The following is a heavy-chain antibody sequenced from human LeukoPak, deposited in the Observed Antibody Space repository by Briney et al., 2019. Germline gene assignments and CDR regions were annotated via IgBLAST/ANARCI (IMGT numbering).Heavy chain of an antibody. CDR1: GFTFSSYW. CDR3: AREAMVRGVSGPLDY. D-gene: IGHD3-10*01. CDR2: INSDGSST. Sequence: PGGSLRLSCAASGFTFSSYWMHWVRQAPGKGLVWVSRINSDGSSTSYADSVKGRFTISRDNAKNTLYLQMNSLRAEDTAVYYCAREAMVRGVSGPLDYWGQGTLVTVSS. V-gene: IGHV3-74*01. J-gene: IGHJ4*02.